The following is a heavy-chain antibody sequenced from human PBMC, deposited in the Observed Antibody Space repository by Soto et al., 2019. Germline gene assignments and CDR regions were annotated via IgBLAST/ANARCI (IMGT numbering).Heavy chain of an antibody. V-gene: IGHV1-46*01. CDR2: INPSGGST. CDR3: ARPYYDFWSGYYTRDYYYYGMDV. D-gene: IGHD3-3*01. Sequence: ASVKVSCKASGYTFTSYYMHWVRQAPGQGLEWMGIINPSGGSTSYAQKFQGRVTMTRDTSTSTVYMELSSLRSEDTAVYYCARPYYDFWSGYYTRDYYYYGMDVWGQGTTVTVSS. CDR1: GYTFTSYY. J-gene: IGHJ6*02.